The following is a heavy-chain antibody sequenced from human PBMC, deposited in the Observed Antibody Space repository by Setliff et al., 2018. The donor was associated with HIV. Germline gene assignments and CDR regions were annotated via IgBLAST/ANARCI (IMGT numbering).Heavy chain of an antibody. CDR3: ARGAWYTSGWYSSRYLDV. D-gene: IGHD6-19*01. J-gene: IGHJ6*03. CDR1: GGTFRSYG. Sequence: SVKVSCKASGGTFRSYGISWVRQAPGQGPEWMAGIIPMFGTTNYAQKFQGRVTITADESTSTAYMELSSLRSEDTAVYYCARGAWYTSGWYSSRYLDVWGKGTTVTSP. V-gene: IGHV1-69*13. CDR2: IIPMFGTT.